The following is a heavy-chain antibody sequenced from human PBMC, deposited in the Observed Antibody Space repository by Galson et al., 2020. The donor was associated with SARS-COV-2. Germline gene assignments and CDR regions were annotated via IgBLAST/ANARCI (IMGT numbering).Heavy chain of an antibody. D-gene: IGHD3-9*01. CDR2: IYYSGST. Sequence: SETLSLTCTVSGGSISSSSYYWGWIRQPPGKGLEWIGSIYYSGSTYYNPSLKSRVTISVDTSKNQFSLKLSSVTAADTAVYYCARHPVLRYFDWSYRTHDAFDIWGQGTMVTVSS. CDR1: GGSISSSSYY. V-gene: IGHV4-39*01. CDR3: ARHPVLRYFDWSYRTHDAFDI. J-gene: IGHJ3*02.